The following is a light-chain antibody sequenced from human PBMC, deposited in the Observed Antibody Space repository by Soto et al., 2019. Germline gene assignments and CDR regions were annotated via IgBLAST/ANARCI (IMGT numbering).Light chain of an antibody. Sequence: IEMTQSPNTLSVSVGGSVSLTCRASENVNGHLAWYQQRPGKAPKLLIYEASILESGVPSRFSGSGYRTEFTLTINGLLPEDFVTYYCQQYNNWPSFGQGTKV. CDR3: QQYNNWPS. CDR2: EAS. J-gene: IGKJ1*01. V-gene: IGKV1-5*03. CDR1: ENVNGH.